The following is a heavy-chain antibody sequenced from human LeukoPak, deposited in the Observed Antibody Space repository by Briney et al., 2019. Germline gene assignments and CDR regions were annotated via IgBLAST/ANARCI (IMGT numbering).Heavy chain of an antibody. J-gene: IGHJ5*02. D-gene: IGHD2-2*03. CDR2: IYHSGST. CDR1: GYSISSGYY. V-gene: IGHV4-38-2*01. CDR3: ARHLLDIVVVPAALTPVNWFDP. Sequence: PSETLSLTCAVSGYSISSGYYWGWIRQPPGKGLEWIGSIYHSGSTYYHPSLKSRVTISVDTSKNQFSLKLSSVTAADTAVYYCARHLLDIVVVPAALTPVNWFDPWGQGTLVTVSS.